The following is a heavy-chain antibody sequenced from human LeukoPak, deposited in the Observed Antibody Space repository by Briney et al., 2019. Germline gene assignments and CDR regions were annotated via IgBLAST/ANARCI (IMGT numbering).Heavy chain of an antibody. Sequence: SETLSLTCTVSGGSISSYYWSWIRQPPGKGLEWIGSIYYTGSTNYNPSLKSRVTISVDTSKNQFSLKLNSVTAADTAVYYCARRNILTEGEAFDIWGQGTMVTVSS. CDR2: IYYTGST. CDR3: ARRNILTEGEAFDI. J-gene: IGHJ3*02. V-gene: IGHV4-59*08. D-gene: IGHD3-9*01. CDR1: GGSISSYY.